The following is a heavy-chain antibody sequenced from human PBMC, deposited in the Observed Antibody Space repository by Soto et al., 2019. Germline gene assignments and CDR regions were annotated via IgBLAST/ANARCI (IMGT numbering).Heavy chain of an antibody. D-gene: IGHD2-15*01. Sequence: GGSLRLSCAASGFTFSSYSMNWVRQAPGKGLEWVSSISSSSSYIYYADSVKGRFTISRDNAKNSLYLQMNSLRAEDTAVYYCARLYCSGGSCYGGGMDVWGQGTTVTVYS. V-gene: IGHV3-21*01. CDR2: ISSSSSYI. CDR1: GFTFSSYS. J-gene: IGHJ6*02. CDR3: ARLYCSGGSCYGGGMDV.